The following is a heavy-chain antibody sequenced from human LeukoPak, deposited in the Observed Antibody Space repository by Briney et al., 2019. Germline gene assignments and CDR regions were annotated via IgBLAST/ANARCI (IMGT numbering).Heavy chain of an antibody. CDR3: ARGYDSSGYYYVPRYNWFDP. D-gene: IGHD3-22*01. CDR2: INHSGST. CDR1: GGSFSGYY. Sequence: PSETLSLTCAVYGGSFSGYYWSWIRQPPGKGLEWIGEINHSGSTNYNPSLKSRVTISVDTSKNQFSLKLSSVTAADTAVYYCARGYDSSGYYYVPRYNWFDPWGQGTLVTVSS. V-gene: IGHV4-34*01. J-gene: IGHJ5*02.